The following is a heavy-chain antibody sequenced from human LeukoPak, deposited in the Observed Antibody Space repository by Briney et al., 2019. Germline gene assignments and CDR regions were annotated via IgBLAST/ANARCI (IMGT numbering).Heavy chain of an antibody. Sequence: SETLSLTCSVSGDSITTGTYYWSYFRQPAGKGLQWIGRISTSGHSNYNPSLKSRVTLSVDTSKNQFSLKLSSVTAADTAVYFCARGSHCTSTSCYGAHWFDPWGQGTLVTVSS. CDR2: ISTSGHS. CDR3: ARGSHCTSTSCYGAHWFDP. D-gene: IGHD2-2*01. CDR1: GDSITTGTYY. V-gene: IGHV4-61*02. J-gene: IGHJ5*02.